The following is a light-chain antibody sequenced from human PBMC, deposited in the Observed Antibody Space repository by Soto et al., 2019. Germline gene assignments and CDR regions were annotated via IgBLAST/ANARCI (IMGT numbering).Light chain of an antibody. V-gene: IGKV3-20*01. J-gene: IGKJ5*01. Sequence: EILMSQSPSTLAVSPGERATLSCRASQSVSSNLVWYQQKPGQAPRLLIYGASSRATGNPDRFSGSGSGTDFTLTSSRLEPEDFAVYYCQQYGSSPITFGQGTRLEIK. CDR3: QQYGSSPIT. CDR1: QSVSSN. CDR2: GAS.